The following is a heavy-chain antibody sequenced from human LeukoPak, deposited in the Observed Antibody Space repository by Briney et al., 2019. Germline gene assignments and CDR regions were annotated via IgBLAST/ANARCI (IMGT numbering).Heavy chain of an antibody. J-gene: IGHJ4*02. V-gene: IGHV4-30-4*01. Sequence: SETLSLTCTVSGGSISSGEYYWSWIRQPPGKGLEWIGYFSYTGSTYYNPSVKSRVSISVDTSKNQFSLKLTSVTAADTAVYYCARALNGYFYAFDSWGQGTLVTVS. CDR2: FSYTGST. CDR1: GGSISSGEYY. D-gene: IGHD2/OR15-2a*01. CDR3: ARALNGYFYAFDS.